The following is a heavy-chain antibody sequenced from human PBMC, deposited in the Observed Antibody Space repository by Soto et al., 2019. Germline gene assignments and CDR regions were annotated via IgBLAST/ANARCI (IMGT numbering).Heavy chain of an antibody. CDR1: GGSFSGYY. CDR3: ARESHDILTGPPWVWYFDL. Sequence: QVQLQQWGAGPLRPLETLSLTCGVSGGSFSGYYWAWIRQSPGKGLEWIDAITDRGSINYNPSLKSRVSISVDTSKNHYSLNLRSVTAADTAVYYCARESHDILTGPPWVWYFDLWGRGTLVTVSS. CDR2: ITDRGSI. V-gene: IGHV4-34*01. D-gene: IGHD3-9*01. J-gene: IGHJ2*01.